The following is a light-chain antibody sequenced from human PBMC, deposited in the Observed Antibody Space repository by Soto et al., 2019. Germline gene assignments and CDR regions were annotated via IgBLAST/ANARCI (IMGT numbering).Light chain of an antibody. J-gene: IGLJ1*01. CDR3: DSYTSGSSYV. Sequence: QSVLTQPASVSGSPGQSITISCTGTSSDVGGYNYVSWCQQHPGKAPKLMIYDVSYRPSGVSDRFSGSKSDNTASLTISGLQSEDEADYYCDSYTSGSSYVFGTGTKVTVL. V-gene: IGLV2-14*01. CDR2: DVS. CDR1: SSDVGGYNY.